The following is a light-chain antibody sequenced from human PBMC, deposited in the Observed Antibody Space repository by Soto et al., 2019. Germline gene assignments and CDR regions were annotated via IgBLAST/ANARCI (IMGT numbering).Light chain of an antibody. J-gene: IGKJ1*01. CDR3: QHYNSYSEA. CDR1: QSISTY. Sequence: DIQMTQSPSSLSASVGDRATITCRASQSISTYLIWYQQKPGKAPKLLIYAASSLQSGVPSRFSGSGSGTEFTLTISSLQPDDFATYYCQHYNSYSEAFGQGTKVDIK. CDR2: AAS. V-gene: IGKV1-5*01.